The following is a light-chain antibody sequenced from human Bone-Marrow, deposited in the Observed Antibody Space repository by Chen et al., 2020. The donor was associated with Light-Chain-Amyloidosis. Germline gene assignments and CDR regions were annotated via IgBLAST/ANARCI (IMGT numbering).Light chain of an antibody. V-gene: IGLV3-21*02. CDR3: QVWDRSSDRPV. CDR2: DYS. Sequence: SYVLTQPSSASVAPGPTATIACGGNNIGSTSVHWYQQTPGQAPLLVVYDYSDRPSGIPERLSGSNSGNTATLTISRVEAGDEADYYCQVWDRSSDRPVFGGGTKLTVL. CDR1: NIGSTS. J-gene: IGLJ3*02.